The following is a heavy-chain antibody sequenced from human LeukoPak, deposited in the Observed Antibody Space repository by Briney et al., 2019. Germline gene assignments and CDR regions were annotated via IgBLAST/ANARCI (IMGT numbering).Heavy chain of an antibody. CDR1: GFTFSSYA. CDR2: ISGSGGTT. Sequence: GGSLTLSCAASGFTFSSYAMSWVRQAPGKGLEWVSAISGSGGTTYYADSVKGRFTISRDNSKNTLYLQMNSLRAEDTAVYYCAKDRSSSWYGYYFDYWGQGTLVTVSS. D-gene: IGHD6-13*01. V-gene: IGHV3-23*01. CDR3: AKDRSSSWYGYYFDY. J-gene: IGHJ4*02.